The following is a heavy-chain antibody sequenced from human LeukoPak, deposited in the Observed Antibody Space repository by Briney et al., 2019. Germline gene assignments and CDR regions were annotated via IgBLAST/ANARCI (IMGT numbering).Heavy chain of an antibody. CDR2: ISGSGGST. D-gene: IGHD3-3*01. Sequence: PGGSLRLSCAASGFTFSSYGMHWVRQAPGKGLEWVSAISGSGGSTYYADSVKGRFTISRDNSKNTLYLQMNSLRAEDTAVYYCAKPRRTIFGVVTNYFDYWGQGTLVTVSS. J-gene: IGHJ4*02. V-gene: IGHV3-23*01. CDR3: AKPRRTIFGVVTNYFDY. CDR1: GFTFSSYG.